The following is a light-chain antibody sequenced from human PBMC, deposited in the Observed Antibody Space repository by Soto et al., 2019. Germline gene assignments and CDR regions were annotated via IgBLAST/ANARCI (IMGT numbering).Light chain of an antibody. J-gene: IGKJ5*01. CDR3: HQRNT. Sequence: VLTQSPVXLSLSPGDRATLSCRASQSVSTYLAWYRQVPGQPPRLLIYDTTNRAAGIPPRFSGSRSGTDFTLTISSVEPEDFALYYCHQRNTFGQGTRLEIK. V-gene: IGKV3-11*01. CDR2: DTT. CDR1: QSVSTY.